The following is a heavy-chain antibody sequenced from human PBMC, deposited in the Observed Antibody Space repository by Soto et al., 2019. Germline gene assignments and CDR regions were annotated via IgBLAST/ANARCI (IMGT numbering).Heavy chain of an antibody. CDR2: IYYSGST. CDR1: GGSISSYY. J-gene: IGHJ5*02. V-gene: IGHV4-59*08. CDR3: ARHRRVAVAGRRGDWFDP. D-gene: IGHD6-19*01. Sequence: SETLSLTCTVSGGSISSYYWSWIRQPPGKGLEWIGYIYYSGSTNYNPSLKSRVTISVDTSKNQFSLKLSSVTAADTAVYYCARHRRVAVAGRRGDWFDPWGQGTLVTVSS.